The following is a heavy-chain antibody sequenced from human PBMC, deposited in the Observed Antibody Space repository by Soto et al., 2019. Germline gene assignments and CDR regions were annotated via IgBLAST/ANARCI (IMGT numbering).Heavy chain of an antibody. CDR2: IIPIFGTA. V-gene: IGHV1-69*06. CDR3: SRGPLVGALDY. Sequence: SVKVSCKASGGTFSSYAINWVRQAPGQGLEWMGGIIPIFGTANYAQKFQGRVTITADKSTSTAYMELSSLRSEDTAMYYCSRGPLVGALDYWGQGTLVTVSS. D-gene: IGHD1-26*01. J-gene: IGHJ4*02. CDR1: GGTFSSYA.